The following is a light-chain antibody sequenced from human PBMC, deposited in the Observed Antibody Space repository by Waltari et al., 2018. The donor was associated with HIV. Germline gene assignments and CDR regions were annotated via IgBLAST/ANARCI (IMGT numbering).Light chain of an antibody. V-gene: IGLV2-8*01. Sequence: QSALTQPPSASGSPGQSVTISCTGTSSDMGDYDYVSWYQHQPGEAPKLLIYEVLNGPSGVPHRFSGSKSGNTASLTVSGLQAEDEADYYCSSYGGNSNVIFGGGTKLTVL. CDR3: SSYGGNSNVI. CDR2: EVL. J-gene: IGLJ2*01. CDR1: SSDMGDYDY.